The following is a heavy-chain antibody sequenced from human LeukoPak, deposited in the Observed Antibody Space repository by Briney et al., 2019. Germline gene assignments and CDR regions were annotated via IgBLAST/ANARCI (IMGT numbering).Heavy chain of an antibody. Sequence: ASVKVSCKASGYTFTSYDINWVRQATGQGLEWMGWMNPNSGNTGYAQKFHGRVTMTRNTSISTAYMELSSLRSEDTAVYYCARGLHYYDSIAWGYWGQGTLVTVSS. CDR2: MNPNSGNT. V-gene: IGHV1-8*01. CDR3: ARGLHYYDSIAWGY. CDR1: GYTFTSYD. D-gene: IGHD3-22*01. J-gene: IGHJ4*02.